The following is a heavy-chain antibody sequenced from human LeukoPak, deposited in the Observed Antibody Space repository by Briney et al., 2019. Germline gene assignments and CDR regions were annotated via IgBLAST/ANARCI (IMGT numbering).Heavy chain of an antibody. Sequence: SETLSLTCTVSGGSISSRSYYWGWIRQPPGKELVWIGCIYYSGSTYYNPSLKSRVTISVDTSKNQFSLKLSSVTAADTAVYYCARHFYCSSTSCSHYYDLWGQGTLVTVSS. CDR3: ARHFYCSSTSCSHYYDL. CDR1: GGSISSRSYY. J-gene: IGHJ4*02. D-gene: IGHD2-2*01. CDR2: IYYSGST. V-gene: IGHV4-39*01.